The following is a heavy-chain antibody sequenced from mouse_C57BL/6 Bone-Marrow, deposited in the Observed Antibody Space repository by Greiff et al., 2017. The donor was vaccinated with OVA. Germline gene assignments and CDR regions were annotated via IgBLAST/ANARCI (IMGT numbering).Heavy chain of an antibody. J-gene: IGHJ3*01. D-gene: IGHD1-1*01. CDR1: GFNIKDYY. V-gene: IGHV14-2*01. CDR2: IDPEDGET. CDR3: ASYYYGSSRFAY. Sequence: EVKLQESGAELVKPGASVKLSCTASGFNIKDYYMHWVKQRTEQGLEWIGRIDPEDGETKYAPKFQGKATITADTSSNTAYLQLSSLTSEDTAVYYCASYYYGSSRFAYWGQGTLVTVSA.